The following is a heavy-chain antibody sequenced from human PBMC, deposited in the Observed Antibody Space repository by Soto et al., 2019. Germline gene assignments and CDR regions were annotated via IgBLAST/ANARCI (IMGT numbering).Heavy chain of an antibody. CDR1: GFAFGNYV. J-gene: IGHJ4*02. CDR2: ITDSSDYI. CDR3: AREGATQSSPDY. D-gene: IGHD1-26*01. Sequence: LRLSCVASGFAFGNYVMIWVRQAPGKGLEWVSSITDSSDYIYYADSVEGRFTISRDNAKNSLHLQMNGLRADDTAVYYCAREGATQSSPDYWGQGTLVTVSS. V-gene: IGHV3-21*01.